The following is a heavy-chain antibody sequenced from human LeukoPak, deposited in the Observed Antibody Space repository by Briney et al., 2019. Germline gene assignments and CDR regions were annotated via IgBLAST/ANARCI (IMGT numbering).Heavy chain of an antibody. Sequence: SETLSLTCTVSDGSISSGDYYWSWIRQPPGKALEWIGFIYYSGTTYYNPSLKPRVSISVDTSKNQFSLKLTSVTAADTAVYYCARDQGYNHGHAAFDIWGQGTMVTVSS. J-gene: IGHJ3*02. CDR2: IYYSGTT. CDR1: DGSISSGDYY. V-gene: IGHV4-30-4*08. CDR3: ARDQGYNHGHAAFDI. D-gene: IGHD5-18*01.